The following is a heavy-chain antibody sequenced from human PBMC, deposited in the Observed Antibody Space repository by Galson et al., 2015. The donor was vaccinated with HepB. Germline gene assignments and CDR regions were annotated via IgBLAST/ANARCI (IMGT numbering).Heavy chain of an antibody. D-gene: IGHD2-8*02. V-gene: IGHV3-48*01. Sequence: SLRLSCAASGFTFSSHSMNWVRQAPGKGLEWLSYISGSSVSIYYADYVKGRFTISRDNDQNSLYLQMDSLRVEDTAVYYCARVYCTGGSCYGTGFDYWGQGILVTVSS. CDR3: ARVYCTGGSCYGTGFDY. CDR1: GFTFSSHS. CDR2: ISGSSVSI. J-gene: IGHJ4*02.